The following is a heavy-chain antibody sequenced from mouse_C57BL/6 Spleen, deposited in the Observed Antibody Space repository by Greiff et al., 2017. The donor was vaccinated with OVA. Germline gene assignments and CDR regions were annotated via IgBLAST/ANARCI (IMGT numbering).Heavy chain of an antibody. CDR1: GSTFTSYW. Sequence: VQLQQPGTELVKPGASVKLSCKASGSTFTSYWMHWVKQRPGQGLEWIGNINPSNGGTNYNEKFKSKATLTVDKSSSTAYMQLSSLTSEDSAVYYCARETAQATAWFAYWGQGTLVTVSA. CDR3: ARETAQATAWFAY. D-gene: IGHD3-2*02. J-gene: IGHJ3*01. CDR2: INPSNGGT. V-gene: IGHV1-53*01.